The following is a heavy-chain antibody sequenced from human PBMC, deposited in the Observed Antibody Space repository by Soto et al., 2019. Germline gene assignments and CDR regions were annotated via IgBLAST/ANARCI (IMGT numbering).Heavy chain of an antibody. J-gene: IGHJ4*02. CDR3: ARSIAAAVDLDY. CDR2: ISAYNGNT. CDR1: GYTFSSYG. V-gene: IGHV1-18*01. D-gene: IGHD6-13*01. Sequence: QVQLVQSGAEVKKPGASVKVSCKASGYTFSSYGISWVRQAPGHGLGWMGWISAYNGNTNYARKLQGRVTMTTDTSTSTAYMGVRSLRSDDTAVYYCARSIAAAVDLDYWGQGTLVTVSS.